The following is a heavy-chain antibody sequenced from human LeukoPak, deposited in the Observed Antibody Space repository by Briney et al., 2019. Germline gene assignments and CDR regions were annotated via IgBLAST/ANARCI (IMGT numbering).Heavy chain of an antibody. D-gene: IGHD3-22*01. V-gene: IGHV4-59*01. CDR1: GGSISDYY. J-gene: IGHJ3*01. Sequence: YETLCVTCTVSGGSISDYYWSWIRQPPGKGLEWIGYIYYSGSTKYNPYLKSRVTISIDTSKNQFSLKLSSVTAADTALYYCARGTGAYYYLWGQGTVDPVSS. CDR2: IYYSGST. CDR3: ARGTGAYYYL.